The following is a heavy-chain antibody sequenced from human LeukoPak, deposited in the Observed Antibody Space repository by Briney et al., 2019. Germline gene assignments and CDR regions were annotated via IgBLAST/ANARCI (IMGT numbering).Heavy chain of an antibody. CDR2: IWYDGNHK. Sequence: GGSLRLSCAASGFTFSSYGMHWVRQAPGKGLEWVAIIWYDGNHKYYVDSVKGRFTISRDNSKNTLYLQMDSLRAEDTAVYYCAKAPKRYCTGASCQGYFDYWGQGTLVTVSS. D-gene: IGHD2-8*02. V-gene: IGHV3-33*06. J-gene: IGHJ4*02. CDR3: AKAPKRYCTGASCQGYFDY. CDR1: GFTFSSYG.